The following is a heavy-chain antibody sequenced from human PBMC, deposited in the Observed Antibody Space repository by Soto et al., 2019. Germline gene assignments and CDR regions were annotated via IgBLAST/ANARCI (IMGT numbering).Heavy chain of an antibody. Sequence: PGGSLRLACAASGFTFSSYAMSWVRQAPGKGLEWVSAISGSGGSTYYADSVKGRFTISRDNSKNTLYLQMSSLRAEDTALYYCVQTTKDYVWGTYSRNWGQATLVTVSS. J-gene: IGHJ1*01. V-gene: IGHV3-23*01. CDR1: GFTFSSYA. CDR2: ISGSGGST. CDR3: VQTTKDYVWGTYSRN. D-gene: IGHD3-16*01.